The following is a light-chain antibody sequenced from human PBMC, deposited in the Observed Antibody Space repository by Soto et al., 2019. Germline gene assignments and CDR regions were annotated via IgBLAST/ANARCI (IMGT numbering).Light chain of an antibody. CDR2: WAS. CDR1: QSFLDRSKRMES. J-gene: IGKJ1*01. Sequence: DIVRSQSQDSLVLSLGERATMNFKSRQSFLDRSKRMESLAWYQQKPGQPPRLLIHWASTRESGVPDRFSGSGSGTDFTLTISSLQGEDVAVYYCQQCYTIPWTFGQGTKVDI. CDR3: QQCYTIPWT. V-gene: IGKV4-1*01.